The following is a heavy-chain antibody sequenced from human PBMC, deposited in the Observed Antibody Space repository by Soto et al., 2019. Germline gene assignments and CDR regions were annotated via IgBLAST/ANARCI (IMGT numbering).Heavy chain of an antibody. Sequence: GVLRLSCAASGFVFSSYGMQCVRQAPGKGLEWVGVIWHDGTQTSYADSVNGRFTIYIDNSKNMVYVQMNSLRVDDTAVYYRASWMYYHDSSGYYYDGFDVWGQGTMVT. D-gene: IGHD3-22*01. J-gene: IGHJ3*01. CDR2: IWHDGTQT. CDR1: GFVFSSYG. V-gene: IGHV3-33*03. CDR3: ASWMYYHDSSGYYYDGFDV.